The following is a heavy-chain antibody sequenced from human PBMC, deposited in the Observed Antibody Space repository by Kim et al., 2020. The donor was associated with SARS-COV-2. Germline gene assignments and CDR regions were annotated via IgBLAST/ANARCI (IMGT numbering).Heavy chain of an antibody. CDR1: GDSVSSDSVA. CDR3: ARDHQYSIDY. V-gene: IGHV6-1*01. D-gene: IGHD4-4*01. CDR2: TYYRSKWYN. J-gene: IGHJ4*02. Sequence: SQTLSLTCAISGDSVSSDSVAWNWIMQSPSRGLEWLGRTYYRSKWYNDYAVSVKSRITISPDTSRNQFSLQLNSVAPEDTAVYYCARDHQYSIDYWGQGTLVTVSS.